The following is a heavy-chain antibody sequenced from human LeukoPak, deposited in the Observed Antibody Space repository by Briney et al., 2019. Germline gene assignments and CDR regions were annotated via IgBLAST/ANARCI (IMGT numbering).Heavy chain of an antibody. CDR3: ARVADGDYDGGLDYYYYMDV. J-gene: IGHJ6*03. D-gene: IGHD4-17*01. CDR1: GDSISNYY. V-gene: IGHV4-59*01. Sequence: SETLSLTCTVSGDSISNYYWSWIRQPPGKGLEWIGYIYYSGNTNYNPSLKSRVTISVDTPKNQFSLKVTSVTAADTAVYYCARVADGDYDGGLDYYYYMDVWGKGTTVTVSS. CDR2: IYYSGNT.